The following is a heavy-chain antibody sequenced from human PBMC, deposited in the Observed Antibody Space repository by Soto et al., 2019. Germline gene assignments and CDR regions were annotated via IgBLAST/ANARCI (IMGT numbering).Heavy chain of an antibody. CDR2: IKEDGSEK. Sequence: EVQLVESRGGLVQPGGSLRLSCVVSGFTFGRHWMSWVRQAPGKGLEWVANIKEDGSEKNTVDSLKGRFTISRDNARNSVYLQMSSLRAEDTAVYYCARVENSFGGMDVWGQGSTVIVS. J-gene: IGHJ6*02. CDR3: ARVENSFGGMDV. D-gene: IGHD3-16*01. CDR1: GFTFGRHW. V-gene: IGHV3-7*05.